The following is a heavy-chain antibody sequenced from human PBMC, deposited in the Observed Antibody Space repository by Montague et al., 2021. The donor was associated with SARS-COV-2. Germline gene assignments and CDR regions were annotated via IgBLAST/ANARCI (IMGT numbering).Heavy chain of an antibody. CDR3: ARVPDYYDSSGYYFDVFDI. J-gene: IGHJ3*02. V-gene: IGHV4-34*01. CDR1: GGSFSGYY. CDR2: INHSGSI. Sequence: SETLSLTCAVYGGSFSGYYWSWIRQPPGKGLEWIGEINHSGSINYNPSLKSRVTISVDTSKNQFSLKLSSVTAADTAVYYCARVPDYYDSSGYYFDVFDIWGQGTIVIVSS. D-gene: IGHD3-22*01.